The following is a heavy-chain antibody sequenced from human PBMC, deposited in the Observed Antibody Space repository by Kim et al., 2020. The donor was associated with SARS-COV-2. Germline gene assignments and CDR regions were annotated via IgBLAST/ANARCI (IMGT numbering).Heavy chain of an antibody. Sequence: ASVKVSCKASGYTFTGYYMHWVRQAPGQGLEWMGRINPNSGGTNYAQKFQGRVTMTRDTSISTAYMELSRLRSDDTAVYYCARERVYSGRPYFDYWGQGTLVTVSS. V-gene: IGHV1-2*06. J-gene: IGHJ4*02. CDR1: GYTFTGYY. D-gene: IGHD1-26*01. CDR3: ARERVYSGRPYFDY. CDR2: INPNSGGT.